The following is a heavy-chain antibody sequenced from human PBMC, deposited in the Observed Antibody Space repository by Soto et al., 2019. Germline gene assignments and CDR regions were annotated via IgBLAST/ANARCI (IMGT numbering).Heavy chain of an antibody. D-gene: IGHD2-8*01. CDR2: ISYDGSNK. J-gene: IGHJ4*02. CDR3: AKGGDIVLIVYAIYFDY. Sequence: QVQLVESGGGVVQPGRSLRLSCAASGFTFSSYGMHWVRQAPGKGLEWVAAISYDGSNKYYADSVKGRVTISRDNSKNTLYLQMDSLRAEDTAVYYCAKGGDIVLIVYAIYFDYWGQGTLVTVSS. CDR1: GFTFSSYG. V-gene: IGHV3-30*18.